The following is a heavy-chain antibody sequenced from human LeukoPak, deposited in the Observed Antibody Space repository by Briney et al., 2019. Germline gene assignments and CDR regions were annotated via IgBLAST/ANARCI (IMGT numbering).Heavy chain of an antibody. CDR3: ARGRGSGWYTRGYNWFDP. V-gene: IGHV1-8*01. CDR2: MNPNSGNT. D-gene: IGHD6-19*01. CDR1: GYTFTSYD. Sequence: ASVNVSCKASGYTFTSYDINWVRQATGQGLEWMGWMNPNSGNTGYAQKFQGRVTMTRNTSISTAYMELSSLRSEDTAVYYCARGRGSGWYTRGYNWFDPWGQGTLVTVSS. J-gene: IGHJ5*02.